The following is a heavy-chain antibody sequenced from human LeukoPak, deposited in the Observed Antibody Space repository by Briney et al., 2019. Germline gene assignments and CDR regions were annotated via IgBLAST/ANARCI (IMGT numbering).Heavy chain of an antibody. CDR3: AILTGYYFDY. V-gene: IGHV4-59*08. CDR1: GDSISSYY. CDR2: VYYSGST. D-gene: IGHD3-9*01. J-gene: IGHJ4*02. Sequence: SEILSLTCTVSGDSISSYYWSWIRQPPGKGLEWIGYVYYSGSTNYNPSLKSRVTISVDTSKNQFSLNLSSVTAADTAVYYCAILTGYYFDYWGQGALVTVSS.